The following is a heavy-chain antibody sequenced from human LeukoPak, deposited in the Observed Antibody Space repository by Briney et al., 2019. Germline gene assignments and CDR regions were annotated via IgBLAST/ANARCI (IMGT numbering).Heavy chain of an antibody. CDR2: ISNTGGTK. CDR1: GFTFSNFD. J-gene: IGHJ4*02. CDR3: TRGSLSSWWFDY. Sequence: PGGSLRLSCAASGFTFSNFDMNWVRQTPGKGLEWVSFISNTGGTKYYADSVRGRFTISRDNAENSLHLQLNSLRVEDTAVYYCTRGSLSSWWFDYWGQGTLVTVSS. V-gene: IGHV3-48*03. D-gene: IGHD6-13*01.